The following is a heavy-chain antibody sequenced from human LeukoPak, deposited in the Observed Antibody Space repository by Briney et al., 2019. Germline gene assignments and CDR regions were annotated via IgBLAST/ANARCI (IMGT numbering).Heavy chain of an antibody. J-gene: IGHJ4*02. CDR1: GGSLSGYL. CDR3: AVGYSGYDDFRWDY. V-gene: IGHV4-34*01. Sequence: SETLSLTCAVYGGSLSGYLWSWVRQPPGKGLEWLGEIDHSGNTNYNTSLKSRVTISVDTSKNQVSLKLSSVTAADTAVYYCAVGYSGYDDFRWDYWGQGTLVTVSS. CDR2: IDHSGNT. D-gene: IGHD5-12*01.